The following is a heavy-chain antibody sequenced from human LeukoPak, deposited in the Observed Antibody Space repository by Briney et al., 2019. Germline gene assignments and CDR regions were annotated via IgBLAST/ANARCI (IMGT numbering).Heavy chain of an antibody. CDR2: ISYDGSNK. CDR3: ARVRDGSYYGSGSYCDY. D-gene: IGHD3-10*01. J-gene: IGHJ4*02. V-gene: IGHV3-30-3*01. Sequence: GGSLRLSCAASGFTFSNAWMSWVRQAPGKGLEWVAVISYDGSNKYYADSVKGRFTISRDNSKNTLYLQMNSLRAEDTAVYYCARVRDGSYYGSGSYCDYWGQGTLVTVSS. CDR1: GFTFSNAW.